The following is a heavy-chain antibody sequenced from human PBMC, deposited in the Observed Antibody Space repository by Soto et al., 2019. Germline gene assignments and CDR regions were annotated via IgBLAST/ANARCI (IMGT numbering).Heavy chain of an antibody. CDR3: VGSRTGALDY. CDR1: GFTFIGHY. J-gene: IGHJ4*02. Sequence: QVQVVQSGAGVKKPGASVNLPCKASGFTFIGHYIHWVRQAPGQGLEWVGWINPHVGGGTVYAQKFQGRVTMTADTSTNIASMDLTSLRGDDTAVYYCVGSRTGALDYWGPGALVTVSS. D-gene: IGHD7-27*01. V-gene: IGHV1-2*02. CDR2: INPHVGGGT.